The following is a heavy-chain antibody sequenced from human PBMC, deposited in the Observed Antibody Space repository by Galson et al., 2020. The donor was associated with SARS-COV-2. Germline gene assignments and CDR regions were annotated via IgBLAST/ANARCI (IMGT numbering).Heavy chain of an antibody. CDR3: AKDPIRGLEGVGATFYYYYMDV. V-gene: IGHV3-23*01. Sequence: GGSLRLSCAASGFTFSSYAMSWVRQAPGKGLEWVSAISGSGGSTYYADSVKGRFTISRDNSKNTLYLQMNSLRAEDTAVYYCAKDPIRGLEGVGATFYYYYMDVWGKGTTVTVSS. CDR2: ISGSGGST. J-gene: IGHJ6*03. CDR1: GFTFSSYA. D-gene: IGHD1-26*01.